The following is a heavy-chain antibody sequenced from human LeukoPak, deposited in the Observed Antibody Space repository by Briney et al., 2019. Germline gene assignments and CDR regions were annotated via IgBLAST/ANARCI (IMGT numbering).Heavy chain of an antibody. CDR3: ARTQGDSGYEEAIDY. D-gene: IGHD5-12*01. CDR1: GFTFSSYG. V-gene: IGHV3-33*01. J-gene: IGHJ4*02. CDR2: IWYDGSNK. Sequence: GGSLRLSCAASGFTFSSYGMHWVRQAPGKGLEWVAVIWYDGSNKYYADSVKGRFTISRDNSKNTLYLQMNSLRAEDTAVYYCARTQGDSGYEEAIDYWGQGTLVTVSS.